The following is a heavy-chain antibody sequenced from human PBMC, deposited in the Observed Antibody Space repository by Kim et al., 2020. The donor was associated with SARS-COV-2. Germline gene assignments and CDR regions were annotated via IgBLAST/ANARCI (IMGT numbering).Heavy chain of an antibody. CDR3: AKDLLYVPGRGYFDS. J-gene: IGHJ4*02. V-gene: IGHV3-23*01. D-gene: IGHD3-10*01. Sequence: ANSVRGRFTISRDNSKNTLFRQMDSLRVDDTAVYYCAKDLLYVPGRGYFDSWGQGVVVTVSS.